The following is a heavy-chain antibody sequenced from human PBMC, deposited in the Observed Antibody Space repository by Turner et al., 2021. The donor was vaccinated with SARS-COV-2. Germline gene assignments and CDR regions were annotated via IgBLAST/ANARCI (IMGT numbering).Heavy chain of an antibody. CDR3: ARAGREGFDP. D-gene: IGHD1-26*01. CDR1: GGSFRGYY. J-gene: IGHJ5*02. CDR2: IKHSGST. Sequence: QVQLQQWGAGLLKPSETLSLSCAVHGGSFRGYYWSWIRQPPGKGLDWIGEIKHSGSTNYNPSLKSRISISIDTAKNQFSLNLNSVTAADTAVYYCARAGREGFDPWGQGTLVTVSS. V-gene: IGHV4-34*01.